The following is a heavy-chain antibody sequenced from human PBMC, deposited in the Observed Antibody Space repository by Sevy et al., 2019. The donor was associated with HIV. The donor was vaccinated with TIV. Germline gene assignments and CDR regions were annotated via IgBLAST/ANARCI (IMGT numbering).Heavy chain of an antibody. CDR2: IWYDGRTE. CDR1: GFTFRSFS. CDR3: ARDAARVIVPTAGLDS. Sequence: GGSLRLSCVASGFTFRSFSMHWVRQAPGKGLEWVAAIWYDGRTERYANSVQGRFTISSDNSQKTLYLQMNSLRDEDTSINYCARDAARVIVPTAGLDSWGQGTLVTVSS. D-gene: IGHD1-1*01. V-gene: IGHV3-33*01. J-gene: IGHJ5*01.